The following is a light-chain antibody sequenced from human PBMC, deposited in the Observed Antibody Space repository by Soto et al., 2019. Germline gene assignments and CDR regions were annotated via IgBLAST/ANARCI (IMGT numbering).Light chain of an antibody. CDR1: QSISSR. CDR3: QQYNSYPWT. Sequence: DIQMTQSPSTLSASVGDRVTITCRASQSISSRLAWYQQKPGKAPKLLLYKASSLESGVPSRFSGSGSGTEITLTISSLQPDDFATYYCQQYNSYPWTFGQGTKVEIK. CDR2: KAS. J-gene: IGKJ1*01. V-gene: IGKV1-5*03.